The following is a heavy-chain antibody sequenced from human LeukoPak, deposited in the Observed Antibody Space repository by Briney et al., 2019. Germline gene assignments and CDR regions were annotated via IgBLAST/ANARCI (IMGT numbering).Heavy chain of an antibody. V-gene: IGHV1-8*01. Sequence: ASVKVSCKASGYTFISYDINWVRQATGQGLEWMGWMNPNSGNTGYAQKFQGRVTVTRNTSISTAYMELSSLGSEDTAVYYCARIVATIDLPDYWGQGTLVTVSS. CDR2: MNPNSGNT. CDR3: ARIVATIDLPDY. D-gene: IGHD5-12*01. J-gene: IGHJ4*02. CDR1: GYTFISYD.